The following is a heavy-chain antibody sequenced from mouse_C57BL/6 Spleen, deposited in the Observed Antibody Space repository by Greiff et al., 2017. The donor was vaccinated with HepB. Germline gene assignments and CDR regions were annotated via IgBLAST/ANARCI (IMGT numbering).Heavy chain of an antibody. CDR1: GFNIKDYY. Sequence: EVQLQQSGAELVRPGASVKLSCTASGFNIKDYYMHWVKQRPEQGLEWIGRIDPEDGDTEYAPKFQGKATMTADTSSNTAYLQLSSLTSEDTAVYYCTSPMSTKAMDYWGQGTSVTVSS. J-gene: IGHJ4*01. V-gene: IGHV14-1*01. D-gene: IGHD2-4*01. CDR2: IDPEDGDT. CDR3: TSPMSTKAMDY.